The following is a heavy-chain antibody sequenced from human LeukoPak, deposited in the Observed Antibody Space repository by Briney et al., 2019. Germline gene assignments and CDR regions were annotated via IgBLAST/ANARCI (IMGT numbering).Heavy chain of an antibody. V-gene: IGHV4-39*01. D-gene: IGHD6-13*01. CDR1: GGSISTNTYY. J-gene: IGHJ4*02. CDR2: IYYSGSA. Sequence: PSETLSLTCTVSGGSISTNTYYWGWIRQPPEKGLEWIGTIYYSGSAYYNPSLKSRVTMAVDTAKNQFSLNVNSVTAADTAVYYRARREGRSWYDPRSSFDRWGQGTLVTVSS. CDR3: ARREGRSWYDPRSSFDR.